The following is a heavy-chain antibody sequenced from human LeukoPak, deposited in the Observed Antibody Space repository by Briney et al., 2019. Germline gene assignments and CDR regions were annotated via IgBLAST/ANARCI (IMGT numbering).Heavy chain of an antibody. J-gene: IGHJ3*02. D-gene: IGHD3-16*02. CDR1: GGSFSSYV. V-gene: IGHV1-69*04. CDR2: IIPKLGVA. CDR3: TREGVYSPDPSSYHRDAFDI. Sequence: SVKVSCKASGGSFSSYVITWVRQAPGQGLEWMGRIIPKLGVANFAQKSQGRVTITADKPTNTAHMELNNLRSEDTAVYYCTREGVYSPDPSSYHRDAFDIWGQGTVVTVSS.